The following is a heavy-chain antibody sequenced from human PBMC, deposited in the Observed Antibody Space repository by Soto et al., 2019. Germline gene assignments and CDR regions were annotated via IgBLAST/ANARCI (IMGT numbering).Heavy chain of an antibody. CDR2: ISGFNDDR. CDR1: GYTFTNYG. D-gene: IGHD4-17*01. Sequence: QAQLVQSGAEEKKPGASVKVSCKASGYTFTNYGISWVRQAPGQGLEWMGWISGFNDDRNYVQKFQGRITMTTDTSTGTAYMELRSLTSDDTAVYYCARDTYSDCVFDYWGQGTLVTVSS. V-gene: IGHV1-18*04. CDR3: ARDTYSDCVFDY. J-gene: IGHJ4*02.